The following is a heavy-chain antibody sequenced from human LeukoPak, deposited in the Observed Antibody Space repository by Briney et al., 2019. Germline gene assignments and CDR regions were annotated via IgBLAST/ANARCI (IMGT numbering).Heavy chain of an antibody. CDR2: IYPGDSGT. D-gene: IGHD3-16*01. V-gene: IGHV5-51*01. CDR3: VRALRTGQGDYVPVL. Sequence: GESLKISCKASGYKFTNYWIGRVRQMPGKGLEWMTIIYPGDSGTRYSPAFQGQVTISADKSIGTTYLQWSSLKASDTAIYYCVRALRTGQGDYVPVLWGQGTLVTVSS. J-gene: IGHJ4*02. CDR1: GYKFTNYW.